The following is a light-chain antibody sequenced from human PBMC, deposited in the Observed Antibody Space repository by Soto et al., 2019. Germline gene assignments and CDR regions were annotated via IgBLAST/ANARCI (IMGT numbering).Light chain of an antibody. V-gene: IGLV1-44*01. J-gene: IGLJ1*01. CDR2: TTD. Sequence: QSVLTQPPSASGTPGQRVTISCSGSTSNIGENTVSWYRHLPGMAPKLLISTTDQRPSGVPDRFSGSKSGTSASLAISGLQSEDEADYYCVAWDDILNGHVFGTGTKLTVL. CDR1: TSNIGENT. CDR3: VAWDDILNGHV.